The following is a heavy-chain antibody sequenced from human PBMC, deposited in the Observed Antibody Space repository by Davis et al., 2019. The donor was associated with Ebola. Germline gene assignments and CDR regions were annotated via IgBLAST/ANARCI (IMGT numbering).Heavy chain of an antibody. D-gene: IGHD4-17*01. CDR3: AKDFHDYGDSTHTLDY. Sequence: GESLMISCEASGFTFSTYGMHRVRQAPGKGLEWVASVWYAGRNTFYADSVKGRFTISRDNSKSTLYLQMNSLRAEDTALYYCAKDFHDYGDSTHTLDYWGQGTLVTVSS. V-gene: IGHV3-33*06. CDR2: VWYAGRNT. CDR1: GFTFSTYG. J-gene: IGHJ4*02.